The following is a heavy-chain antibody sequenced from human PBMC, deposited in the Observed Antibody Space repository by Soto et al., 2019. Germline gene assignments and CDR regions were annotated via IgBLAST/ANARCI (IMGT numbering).Heavy chain of an antibody. J-gene: IGHJ4*02. Sequence: GGSLRLSCAASGFTFSRFELHWVRQAPGKGLEWISYISSSGSTAYYASSVEGRFTISRDNANNSVYPQMDSLRAEDTALYYCTRAAWFPYVSFYWGQGALVTVSS. CDR3: TRAAWFPYVSFY. V-gene: IGHV3-48*03. D-gene: IGHD3-10*01. CDR1: GFTFSRFE. CDR2: ISSSGSTA.